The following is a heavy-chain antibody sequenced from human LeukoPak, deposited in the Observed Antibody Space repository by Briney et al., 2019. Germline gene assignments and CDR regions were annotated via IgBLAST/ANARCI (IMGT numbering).Heavy chain of an antibody. D-gene: IGHD6-6*01. CDR2: IIPILGIA. CDR1: GVTFSSYT. J-gene: IGHJ4*02. Sequence: SVKVSCKASGVTFSSYTISWVRQAPGQGLEWMGRIIPILGIANYAQKFQGRVTITADKSTSTAYMELSSLRSEDTAVYYCARRDGRAARGFDYWGQGTLVTVSS. V-gene: IGHV1-69*02. CDR3: ARRDGRAARGFDY.